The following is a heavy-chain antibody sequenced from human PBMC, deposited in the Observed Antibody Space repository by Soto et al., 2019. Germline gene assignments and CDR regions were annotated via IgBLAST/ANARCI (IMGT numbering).Heavy chain of an antibody. CDR3: ARDPAIYSGKFDYGLDV. CDR1: GFTFSNYE. Sequence: EVQLVESGGGLVQAGGSLRLFCAVSGFTFSNYEMNWVRQAPGKGLEWVSYIGTSDRTIYYADSVRGRFTISRDNAKNSLYLQMNSLRAEDTAVYYCARDPAIYSGKFDYGLDVWGQGTTVTVSS. CDR2: IGTSDRTI. J-gene: IGHJ6*02. D-gene: IGHD4-4*01. V-gene: IGHV3-48*03.